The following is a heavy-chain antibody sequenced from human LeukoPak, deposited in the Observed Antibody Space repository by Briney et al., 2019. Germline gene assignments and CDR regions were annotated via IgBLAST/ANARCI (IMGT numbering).Heavy chain of an antibody. CDR1: RFTFSLSV. D-gene: IGHD1-26*01. Sequence: GGSLRLSCAASRFTFSLSVMNGARQAPGKGLEWIAGITGDGNIAYYADSAKGRFRIFRDNFENTLYLEIDSLRVDDTALYYCTKDRVGTTRGGDFWGRGTLVTVSS. V-gene: IGHV3-23*01. J-gene: IGHJ4*02. CDR3: TKDRVGTTRGGDF. CDR2: ITGDGNIA.